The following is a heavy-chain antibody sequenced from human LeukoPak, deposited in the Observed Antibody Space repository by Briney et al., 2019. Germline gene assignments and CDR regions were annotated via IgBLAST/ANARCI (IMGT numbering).Heavy chain of an antibody. D-gene: IGHD3-22*01. J-gene: IGHJ6*03. CDR2: ISGSGGST. Sequence: GGSLRLSCAASGFTFSSYGMSWVRQAPGKGREWVSGISGSGGSTYYADSVKGRFTISRDNSKNTLYLQMNSLRAEDTAVYYCAKTAYYYDSSGYYYSDYSYYFMDVWGKGTTVTISS. CDR3: AKTAYYYDSSGYYYSDYSYYFMDV. CDR1: GFTFSSYG. V-gene: IGHV3-23*01.